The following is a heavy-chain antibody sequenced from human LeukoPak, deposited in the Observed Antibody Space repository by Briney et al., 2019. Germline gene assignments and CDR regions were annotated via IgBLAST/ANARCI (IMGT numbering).Heavy chain of an antibody. D-gene: IGHD1-7*01. Sequence: SETLSLTCAVYGGSFSGYYWSWIRQPPGKGLEWIGEINHSGSTNYNPSLKSRVTISVDTSKNQFSLKLSSVTAADTAVYYCARGRNYIPLFDYWGQGTLVTVSS. J-gene: IGHJ4*02. V-gene: IGHV4-34*01. CDR2: INHSGST. CDR1: GGSFSGYY. CDR3: ARGRNYIPLFDY.